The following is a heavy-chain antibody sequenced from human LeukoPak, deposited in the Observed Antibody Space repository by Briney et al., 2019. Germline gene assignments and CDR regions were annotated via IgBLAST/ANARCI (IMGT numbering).Heavy chain of an antibody. CDR1: GYSISSGYY. V-gene: IGHV4-38-2*02. Sequence: PSATLSLTCTVSGYSISSGYYWGWIRQPPGKRLEWVGSIHSSGNTYYNPTLKSRVTISVDTSKNQFSLKLSSVTAADTAVYYCARDRPDRDGYFTGFDYWGQGTLVTVSS. CDR3: ARDRPDRDGYFTGFDY. CDR2: IHSSGNT. D-gene: IGHD5-24*01. J-gene: IGHJ4*02.